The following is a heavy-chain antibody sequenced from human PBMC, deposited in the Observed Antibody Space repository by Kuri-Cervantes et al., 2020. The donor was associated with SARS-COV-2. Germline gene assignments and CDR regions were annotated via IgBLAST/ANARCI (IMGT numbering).Heavy chain of an antibody. J-gene: IGHJ6*03. CDR1: GFTFTSHA. CDR2: ISYDGSNK. D-gene: IGHD2-2*01. Sequence: GGSLRLSCAVSGFTFTSHAVHWVRQAPGKGLEWVALISYDGSNKFYADSVKGRFTISRDNSKNTLYLQMNSLRAEDTAVYYCARVGCSSTSCPPVYYYYYMDVWGKGTTVTVSS. CDR3: ARVGCSSTSCPPVYYYYYMDV. V-gene: IGHV3-30*03.